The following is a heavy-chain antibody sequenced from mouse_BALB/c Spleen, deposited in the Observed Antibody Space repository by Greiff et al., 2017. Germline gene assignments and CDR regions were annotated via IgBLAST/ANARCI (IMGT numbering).Heavy chain of an antibody. V-gene: IGHV5-12-2*01. CDR3: ARQEGNPAWFAY. Sequence: EVQLVESGGGLVQPGGSLKLSCAASGFTFSSYTMSWVRQTPEKRLEWVAYISNGGGSTYYPDTVKGRFTISRDNAKNTLYLQMSSLKSEDTAMYYCARQEGNPAWFAYWGQGTLVTVSA. J-gene: IGHJ3*01. CDR2: ISNGGGST. D-gene: IGHD2-1*01. CDR1: GFTFSSYT.